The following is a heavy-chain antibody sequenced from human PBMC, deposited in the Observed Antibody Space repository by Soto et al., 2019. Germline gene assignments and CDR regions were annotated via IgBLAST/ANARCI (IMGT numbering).Heavy chain of an antibody. V-gene: IGHV1-46*01. CDR3: ARDISRRQTYFGMDV. D-gene: IGHD2-21*01. CDR1: GYRFISYY. Sequence: QVHLVQSGAEVKKPGASVKVSCRASGYRFISYYVHWVRQAPGQGLEWIAVLNPANGRTTYAETFHDRITITTDTSTSTVFMELSSLRSEDTAVYFCARDISRRQTYFGMDVWGQGTTVTVSS. CDR2: LNPANGRT. J-gene: IGHJ6*02.